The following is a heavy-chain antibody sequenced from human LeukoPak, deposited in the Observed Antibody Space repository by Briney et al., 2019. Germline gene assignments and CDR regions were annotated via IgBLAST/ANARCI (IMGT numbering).Heavy chain of an antibody. J-gene: IGHJ1*01. D-gene: IGHD3-22*01. CDR1: GYTFTSYD. Sequence: ASVKASCKASGYTFTSYDINWVRQATGQGLEWMGWMNPNSGNTGYAQKFQGRVTMTRNTSISTAYMELSSLRSEDTAVYYCASSASGQNSSGYYFQHWGQGTLVTVSS. CDR2: MNPNSGNT. CDR3: ASSASGQNSSGYYFQH. V-gene: IGHV1-8*01.